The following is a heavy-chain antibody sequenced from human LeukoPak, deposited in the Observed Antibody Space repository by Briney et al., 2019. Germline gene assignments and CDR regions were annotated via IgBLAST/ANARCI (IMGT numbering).Heavy chain of an antibody. V-gene: IGHV4-38-2*02. J-gene: IGHJ1*01. CDR3: ASPRGDDSGGYYTWYFHH. CDR1: GYSMSSGYY. D-gene: IGHD3-22*01. CDR2: SGST. Sequence: SETLSLTCTVSGYSMSSGYYWGWIRQPPGKGQEWIGSGSTYYNPSLKSRVTISVDTSKNQFSLKLSSVIAAATAVYFCASPRGDDSGGYYTWYFHHWGQGILVTVSS.